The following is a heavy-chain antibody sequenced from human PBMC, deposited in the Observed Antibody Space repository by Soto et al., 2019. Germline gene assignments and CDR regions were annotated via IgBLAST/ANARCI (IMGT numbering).Heavy chain of an antibody. CDR3: ARGIYHDFWSGYFRNYYYGMDV. Sequence: GASVKVSCKASGYTFTSYDINWVRQATGRGLEWMGWMNPNSGNTGYAQKFQGRLTMSRNTSISTAYMDLSSLRSEDTAVYYCARGIYHDFWSGYFRNYYYGMDVWGQGTTVTVSS. CDR1: GYTFTSYD. V-gene: IGHV1-8*01. J-gene: IGHJ6*02. CDR2: MNPNSGNT. D-gene: IGHD3-3*01.